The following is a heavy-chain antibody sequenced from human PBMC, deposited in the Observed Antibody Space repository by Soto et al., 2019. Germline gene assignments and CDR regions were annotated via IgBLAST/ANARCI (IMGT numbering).Heavy chain of an antibody. CDR2: ISHIGTT. Sequence: SETLSLTCVVSGDSITNSNWWIWVRQPPGRGLDWIGQISHIGTTQYNSSLKSRVTISVDKSENQFSLKLTSVTAADTAVYYCARNIVGSTKSIDSWGQGTLVTVYS. D-gene: IGHD1-26*01. CDR1: GDSITNSNW. V-gene: IGHV4-4*02. J-gene: IGHJ4*02. CDR3: ARNIVGSTKSIDS.